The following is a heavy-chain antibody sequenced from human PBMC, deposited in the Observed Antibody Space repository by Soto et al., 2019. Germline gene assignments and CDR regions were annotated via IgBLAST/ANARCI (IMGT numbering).Heavy chain of an antibody. J-gene: IGHJ4*02. CDR1: GFTFSSYA. CDR3: AKTPGGITMVRGVSGSGSDY. Sequence: EVQLLESGGGLVQPGGSLRLSCAASGFTFSSYAMSWVRQAPGKGLEWVSAISGSGGSTYYADSVKGRFTISRDNSKNTLYLQMNSLRAEDTAVYYCAKTPGGITMVRGVSGSGSDYWGQGTLVTVSS. V-gene: IGHV3-23*01. D-gene: IGHD3-10*01. CDR2: ISGSGGST.